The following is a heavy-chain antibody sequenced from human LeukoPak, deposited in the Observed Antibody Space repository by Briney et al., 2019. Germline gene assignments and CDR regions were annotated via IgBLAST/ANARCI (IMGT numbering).Heavy chain of an antibody. Sequence: ASVKVSCKASGYTFTSYDINWVRQATGQGLEWMGWMNPNSGNTGCAQKFQGRVTMTRNTSISTAYMELSSLRSEDTAVYYCARGGPHRFFGVVIGNYYYYGMDVWGQGTTVTVSS. J-gene: IGHJ6*02. CDR3: ARGGPHRFFGVVIGNYYYYGMDV. CDR1: GYTFTSYD. V-gene: IGHV1-8*01. D-gene: IGHD3-3*01. CDR2: MNPNSGNT.